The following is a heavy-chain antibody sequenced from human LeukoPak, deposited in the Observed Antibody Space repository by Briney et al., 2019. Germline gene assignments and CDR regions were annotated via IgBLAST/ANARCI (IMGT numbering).Heavy chain of an antibody. J-gene: IGHJ4*02. CDR2: IYYSGST. CDR1: GGSISSYY. V-gene: IGHV4-59*01. D-gene: IGHD2-21*02. CDR3: AREYCGGDCYPDY. Sequence: SETLSLTCTVSGGSISSYYWSWIRQHPGKGLEWIGYIYYSGSTNYNPSLKSRVTISVDTSKNQFSLKLSSVTAADTAVYYCAREYCGGDCYPDYWGQGTLVTVSS.